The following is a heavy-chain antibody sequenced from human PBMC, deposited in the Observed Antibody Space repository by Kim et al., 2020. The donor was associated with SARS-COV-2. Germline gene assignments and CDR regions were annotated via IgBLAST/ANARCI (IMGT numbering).Heavy chain of an antibody. Sequence: GGSLRLSCAASGFTFNTYAMSWVRQAPGKGLEWVSAVSGSGDSTYYADSVKGRFTISRDNSKNTVYLQMNSLRAEDTAVYYCAKDGYTGYDYVSRYFELWGRGTLVTVSS. J-gene: IGHJ2*01. CDR3: AKDGYTGYDYVSRYFEL. V-gene: IGHV3-23*01. CDR1: GFTFNTYA. D-gene: IGHD5-12*01. CDR2: VSGSGDST.